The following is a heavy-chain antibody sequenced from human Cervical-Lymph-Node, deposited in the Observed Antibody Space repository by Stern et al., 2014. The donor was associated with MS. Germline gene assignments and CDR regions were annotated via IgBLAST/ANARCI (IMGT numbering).Heavy chain of an antibody. J-gene: IGHJ6*02. CDR1: VGSISDYY. CDR2: IYSSGAT. D-gene: IGHD4-17*01. CDR3: ARQTSVTSSLNFYYGMDV. V-gene: IGHV4-4*07. Sequence: QLQLQESGPGLVKPSETLSLTCTVSVGSISDYYWNWIRQPAGKGLEWIGRIYSSGATNYHPSLKSRVTMSVDTPKNQFSLKLTSLSAADTAVYYCARQTSVTSSLNFYYGMDVWGQGTTVTVSS.